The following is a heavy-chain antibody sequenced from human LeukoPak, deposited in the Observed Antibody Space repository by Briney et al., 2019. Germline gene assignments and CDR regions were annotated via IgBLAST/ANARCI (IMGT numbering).Heavy chain of an antibody. D-gene: IGHD3-3*02. V-gene: IGHV4-30-4*01. CDR2: IYYSGST. Sequence: SETLSLTCIVSGGSISSGDYYWSWIRQPPGKGLEWIGYIYYSGSTYYNPSLKSRVTISVDTSKNQFSLKLSSVTAADTAVYYCARDLIRSNDAFDIWGQGTMVTVSS. CDR3: ARDLIRSNDAFDI. CDR1: GGSISSGDYY. J-gene: IGHJ3*02.